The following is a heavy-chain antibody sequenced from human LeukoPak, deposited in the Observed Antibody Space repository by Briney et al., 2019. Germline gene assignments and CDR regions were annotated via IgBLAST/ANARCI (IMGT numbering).Heavy chain of an antibody. CDR3: ARIINDYDSSGFFDY. J-gene: IGHJ4*02. CDR2: IYSGGTT. D-gene: IGHD3-22*01. V-gene: IGHV3-53*01. Sequence: GGSLRLSCAASGSTVSSNYMTWVRQAPGKGLEWVSVIYSGGTTYYADSVKGRFTISRDNSKNTLYLQMNSLRAEDTAVYYCARIINDYDSSGFFDYWGQGTLVTVSS. CDR1: GSTVSSNY.